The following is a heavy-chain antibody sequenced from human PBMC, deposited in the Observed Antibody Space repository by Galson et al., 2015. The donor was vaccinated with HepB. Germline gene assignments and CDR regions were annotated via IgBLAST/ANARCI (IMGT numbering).Heavy chain of an antibody. CDR1: GFTFSSYS. J-gene: IGHJ3*02. D-gene: IGHD3-3*01. V-gene: IGHV3-48*02. Sequence: SLRLSCAASGFTFSSYSMNWVRQAPGKGLEWVSYISSSSSTIYYADSVKGRFTISRDNAKNSLYLQMNSLRDEDTAVYYCARGDYDFWSESGAFEIWGQGTMVTVSS. CDR2: ISSSSSTI. CDR3: ARGDYDFWSESGAFEI.